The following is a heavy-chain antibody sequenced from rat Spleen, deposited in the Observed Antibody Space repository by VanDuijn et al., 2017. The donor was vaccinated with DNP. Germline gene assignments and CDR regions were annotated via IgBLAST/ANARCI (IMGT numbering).Heavy chain of an antibody. V-gene: IGHV5S13*01. CDR2: ISRSGGST. D-gene: IGHD1-6*01. J-gene: IGHJ3*01. Sequence: EVQLVESGGDLVQPGRSLKLSCAASGFTFSNYGMAWVRQAPEKGLEWVATISRSGGSTYYRDSVKGRFTISRDNAKSTLYLQMDSLRSEDTATYYCARRGYTTDYHYEGFAYWGQGTLVTVSS. CDR3: ARRGYTTDYHYEGFAY. CDR1: GFTFSNYG.